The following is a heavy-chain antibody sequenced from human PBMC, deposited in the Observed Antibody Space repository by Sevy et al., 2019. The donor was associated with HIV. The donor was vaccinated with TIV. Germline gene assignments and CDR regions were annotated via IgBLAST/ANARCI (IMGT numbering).Heavy chain of an antibody. Sequence: WETLSLTCTVSGGSISDYYWNWIRQPPGKELEWIGYIYYNGITNYNPSLKSRVTISVDTSNNQFSLKLTSVTAADTAVYYCARGIYSYGYSREFDYWGQGTLVTVSS. J-gene: IGHJ4*02. V-gene: IGHV4-59*01. CDR3: ARGIYSYGYSREFDY. CDR1: GGSISDYY. CDR2: IYYNGIT. D-gene: IGHD5-18*01.